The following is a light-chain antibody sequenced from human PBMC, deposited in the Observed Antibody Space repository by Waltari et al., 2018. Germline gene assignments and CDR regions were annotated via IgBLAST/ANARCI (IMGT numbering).Light chain of an antibody. Sequence: DIVMTQSPDSLAVSLGERATINCKSSLTLLYNPNNKTYLAWYQQKAGQPPKLVIYWASTRQSGVPDRFSGSGSGTDFTLTISGLQAEDVVVYYCQQYYNAPWTFGQGTKVEIK. CDR3: QQYYNAPWT. V-gene: IGKV4-1*01. CDR1: LTLLYNPNNKTY. J-gene: IGKJ1*01. CDR2: WAS.